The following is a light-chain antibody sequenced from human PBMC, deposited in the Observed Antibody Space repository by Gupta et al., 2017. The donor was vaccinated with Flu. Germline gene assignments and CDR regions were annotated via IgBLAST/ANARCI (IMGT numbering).Light chain of an antibody. V-gene: IGLV2-14*03. CDR1: SSDVGGYNY. Sequence: SSDVGGYNYVSWYQQHPGKAPKLLIFDVTNRPSGVSTRFSGSKSGNTASLTISGLQTEDEANYYCSSYSSSSSFVVFGGGTKLTVL. CDR2: DVT. CDR3: SSYSSSSSFVV. J-gene: IGLJ2*01.